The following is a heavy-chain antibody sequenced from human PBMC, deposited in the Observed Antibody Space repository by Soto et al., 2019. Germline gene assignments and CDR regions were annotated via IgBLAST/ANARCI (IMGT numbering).Heavy chain of an antibody. Sequence: EVQLVESGGGLVQAGGSLRLSCAASGFTVSSNYMSWVRQAPGKGLEWVSFIDSGGSTYHAAYVNGRFTISRDESVHTMYLQMTSLRAEGTAVYYCARSSSWYFLGPGVFDFWGQGALVTVPS. CDR1: GFTVSSNY. D-gene: IGHD6-13*01. J-gene: IGHJ4*02. V-gene: IGHV3-66*01. CDR3: ARSSSWYFLGPGVFDF. CDR2: IDSGGST.